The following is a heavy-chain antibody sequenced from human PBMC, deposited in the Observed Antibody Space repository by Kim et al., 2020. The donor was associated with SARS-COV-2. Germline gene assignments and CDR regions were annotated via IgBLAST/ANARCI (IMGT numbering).Heavy chain of an antibody. CDR1: GGSISSSNW. Sequence: SETLSLTCAVSGGSISSSNWWSWVRQPPGKGLEWIGEIYHSGSTNYNPSLKSRVTISVDKSKNQFSLKLSSVTAADTAVYYCARDVEAMVRGVIIRGLGYWGQGTLVTVSS. CDR3: ARDVEAMVRGVIIRGLGY. J-gene: IGHJ4*02. CDR2: IYHSGST. D-gene: IGHD3-10*01. V-gene: IGHV4-4*02.